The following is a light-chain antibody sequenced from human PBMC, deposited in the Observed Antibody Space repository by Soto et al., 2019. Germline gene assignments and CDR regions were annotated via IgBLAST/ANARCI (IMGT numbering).Light chain of an antibody. V-gene: IGLV2-14*01. Sequence: QSALTQPASVSGSPGQSITISCIGSSSDIGAYNYVSWYQQHPDKAPKLMIFEVNNRPSGVSTRFSGSKSDNTASLTISGLQAEDEADYYCSSYRSGNTLIFGGGTKVTVL. CDR1: SSDIGAYNY. CDR2: EVN. CDR3: SSYRSGNTLI. J-gene: IGLJ2*01.